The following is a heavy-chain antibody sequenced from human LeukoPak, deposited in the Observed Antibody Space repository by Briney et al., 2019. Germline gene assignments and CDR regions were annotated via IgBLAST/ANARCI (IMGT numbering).Heavy chain of an antibody. CDR3: ARAPVTTGGFDY. V-gene: IGHV3-7*05. Sequence: GGSLRLFCAASRFYFSWYWMSWVRQAPGKGLEWVANIKQDGCEIYFVDSLKGRFTTYRDNTKNSLYLQMNSLRAEDTAVYYCARAPVTTGGFDYWGQGTLVIVSS. D-gene: IGHD4-17*01. J-gene: IGHJ4*02. CDR1: RFYFSWYW. CDR2: IKQDGCEI.